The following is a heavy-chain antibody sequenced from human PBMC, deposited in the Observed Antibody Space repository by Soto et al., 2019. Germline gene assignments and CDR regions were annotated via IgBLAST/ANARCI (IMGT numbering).Heavy chain of an antibody. CDR1: GFTFSSFA. V-gene: IGHV3-23*01. CDR3: ARDRPYSGILLAYYYYGMDV. D-gene: IGHD1-26*01. Sequence: QPGGSLRLSCAASGFTFSSFAMSWVRQAPGKGLEWVSAIRGSGGNTYYADSVKGRITISRDNSKNTLYLQMNSLRAEDTAMYYCARDRPYSGILLAYYYYGMDVWGQGTTVTVSS. J-gene: IGHJ6*02. CDR2: IRGSGGNT.